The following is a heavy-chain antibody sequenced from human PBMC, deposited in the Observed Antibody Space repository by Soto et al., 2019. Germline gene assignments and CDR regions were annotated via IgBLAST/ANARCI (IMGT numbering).Heavy chain of an antibody. CDR3: AKDHTYYDFWSGYLPHFGGMDA. CDR2: ISYDGSNK. CDR1: GFTFSSYC. Sequence: PGGSLRLSCAACGFTFSSYCIHWVRQAPCKGLEWVAVISYDGSNKYYADSVKGRFTISRDNSKNTLYLQMNSLRAEDTAVYYCAKDHTYYDFWSGYLPHFGGMDACGQGTTVTLSS. V-gene: IGHV3-30*18. D-gene: IGHD3-3*01. J-gene: IGHJ6*02.